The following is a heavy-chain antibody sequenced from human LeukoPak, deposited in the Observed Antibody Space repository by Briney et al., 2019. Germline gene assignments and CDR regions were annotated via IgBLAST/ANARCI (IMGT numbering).Heavy chain of an antibody. CDR3: ARGEDFERYYLAY. CDR2: IYYSGST. D-gene: IGHD3-9*01. Sequence: PSETLSLTCTVSGGSISSYYWSWIRQPPGKGLEWIGYIYYSGSTNYNPSLKSRVTISVDTSKNQFSLKLSSVTAADTAVYFCARGEDFERYYLAYWGQGTLVTASS. J-gene: IGHJ4*02. V-gene: IGHV4-59*01. CDR1: GGSISSYY.